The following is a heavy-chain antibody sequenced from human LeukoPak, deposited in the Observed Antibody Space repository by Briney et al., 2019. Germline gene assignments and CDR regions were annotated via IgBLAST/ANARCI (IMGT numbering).Heavy chain of an antibody. J-gene: IGHJ4*02. CDR1: GGSISSNHYY. Sequence: SETLSLACTVSGGSISSNHYYWAWIRQPPGKGLEWIGSIYYSGITDYNPSLKSRLTISVDASKSQFSLKLTSVTAADTAVYHCARGGLELRNWGQGTLVTVSS. D-gene: IGHD1-26*01. CDR3: ARGGLELRN. CDR2: IYYSGIT. V-gene: IGHV4-39*01.